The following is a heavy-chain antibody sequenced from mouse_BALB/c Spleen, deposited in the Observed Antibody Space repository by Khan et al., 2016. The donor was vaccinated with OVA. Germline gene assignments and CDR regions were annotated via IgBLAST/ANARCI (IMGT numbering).Heavy chain of an antibody. D-gene: IGHD1-1*01. CDR2: ISCYNGST. Sequence: LVKTGASVKISCKASGYSFTGYYMHWVKQSHGKSLEWIGYISCYNGSTTYNQKFKGKATLTVDTSSSTVYMQFNSQTSEDSAVYYCARGDYYGSSSFAYWGQGTLVTVSA. J-gene: IGHJ3*01. V-gene: IGHV1S34*01. CDR3: ARGDYYGSSSFAY. CDR1: GYSFTGYY.